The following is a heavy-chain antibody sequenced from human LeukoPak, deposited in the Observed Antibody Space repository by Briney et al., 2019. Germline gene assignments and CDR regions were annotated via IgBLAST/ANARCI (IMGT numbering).Heavy chain of an antibody. D-gene: IGHD3-10*01. CDR1: GFTFSSYA. J-gene: IGHJ4*02. CDR3: AKVSTKVTMIRGASPLYFDY. CDR2: INDSGST. Sequence: NPGGSLRLSCAASGFTFSSYAMSWVRQPPGKGLEWIGEINDSGSTNYNPSLKSRVTISVDTSKNQFSLKLSSVTAADTAVYYCAKVSTKVTMIRGASPLYFDYWAREPWSPSPQ. V-gene: IGHV4-34*01.